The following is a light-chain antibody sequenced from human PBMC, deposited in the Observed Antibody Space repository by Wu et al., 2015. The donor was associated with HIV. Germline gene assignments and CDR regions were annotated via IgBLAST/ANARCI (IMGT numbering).Light chain of an antibody. J-gene: IGKJ2*01. CDR2: ATS. CDR1: QDINTKY. Sequence: EIVLTQSPGRLSLSPGGRATLSCRASQDINTKYLAWYQQRPGQAPRLLIYATSSRATGVPDRFSGSGSGTDFSLTINRLELEDFAVYYCQQYRSSPHTFGQGTELEIK. CDR3: QQYRSSPHT. V-gene: IGKV3-20*01.